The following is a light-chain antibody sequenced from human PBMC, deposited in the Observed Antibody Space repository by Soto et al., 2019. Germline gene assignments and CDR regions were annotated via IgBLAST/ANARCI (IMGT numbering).Light chain of an antibody. CDR1: SGYSNYK. CDR3: GADHGSGSNFVSWV. CDR2: VGTGGIVG. J-gene: IGLJ3*02. Sequence: QSVLTQPPSASASLGASVRLTCILSSGYSNYKVDWYPQRPGKGPRFVMRVGTGGIVGSKGDGIPDRFSVLASGLNRYLTIKNIQEEDESDYHCGADHGSGSNFVSWVFGGGTKLTVL. V-gene: IGLV9-49*01.